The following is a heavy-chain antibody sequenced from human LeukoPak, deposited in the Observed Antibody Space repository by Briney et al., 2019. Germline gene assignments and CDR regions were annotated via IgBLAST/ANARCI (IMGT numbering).Heavy chain of an antibody. CDR1: GFVVSSNY. CDR2: IYSDGTT. J-gene: IGHJ6*03. Sequence: GGSLRLSCAASGFVVSSNYMSWVRQAPGKGLEYVSVIYSDGTTKYADSVKGRFSISRDNFQNTLYLQMNSLRAEDTAVYYCARGMKYSTGWYYMDVWGKGTTVTISS. D-gene: IGHD6-19*01. V-gene: IGHV3-53*01. CDR3: ARGMKYSTGWYYMDV.